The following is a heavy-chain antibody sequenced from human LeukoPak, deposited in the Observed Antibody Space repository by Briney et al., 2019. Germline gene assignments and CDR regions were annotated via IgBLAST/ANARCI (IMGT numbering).Heavy chain of an antibody. CDR3: ARGGRYGDYSFDY. Sequence: GGSLRLSCAASGFTFSSYSMNWVRQAPGKGLEWVSYITSSGSVMYHADSVRGRFTISRDNAKNSLYLQMNSLRAEDTAVYYCARGGRYGDYSFDYWGQGALVTVSS. CDR2: ITSSGSVM. V-gene: IGHV3-48*04. D-gene: IGHD4-17*01. J-gene: IGHJ4*02. CDR1: GFTFSSYS.